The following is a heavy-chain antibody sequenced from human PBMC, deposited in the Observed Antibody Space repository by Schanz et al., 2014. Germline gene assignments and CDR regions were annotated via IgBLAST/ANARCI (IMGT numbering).Heavy chain of an antibody. CDR3: AKDQGSYGSGSYSYFDY. V-gene: IGHV3-48*01. CDR1: GFTFSNYG. J-gene: IGHJ4*02. CDR2: ISSSSSTI. D-gene: IGHD3-10*01. Sequence: VQLVESGGDLVKPGGSLRLSCEASGFTFSNYGMNWVRQAPGKGLEWVSYISSSSSTIYYADSVKGRFTISRDNAKNSLYLQMDSLRAEDTAVYYCAKDQGSYGSGSYSYFDYWGQGTLATVSS.